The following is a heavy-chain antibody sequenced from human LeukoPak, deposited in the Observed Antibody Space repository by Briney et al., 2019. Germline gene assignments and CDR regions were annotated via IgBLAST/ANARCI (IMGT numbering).Heavy chain of an antibody. V-gene: IGHV3-21*04. CDR1: GFTFSSYS. D-gene: IGHD2-2*01. CDR3: AKSHSVVPRTGTDY. J-gene: IGHJ4*02. CDR2: ISSSSSYI. Sequence: GGSLRLSCAASGFTFSSYSMNWVRQAPGKGLEWVSSISSSSSYIYYADSVKGRFTISRDNSKNTLYLQMNSLRAEDTAVYYCAKSHSVVPRTGTDYWGQGTLVTVSS.